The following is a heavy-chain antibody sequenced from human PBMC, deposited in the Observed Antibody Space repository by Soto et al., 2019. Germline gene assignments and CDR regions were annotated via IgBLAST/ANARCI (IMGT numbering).Heavy chain of an antibody. J-gene: IGHJ4*02. Sequence: SETLSLTCAVSGGSISSGGYSWSWIRQPPGKGLERIGYIYHSGSTYYDSSLQSRVTISIDTSKNQFSLKLSSVTATDTAVYYCASQHYYDSSGYYVVYWGQGTLVTVSS. V-gene: IGHV4-30-2*03. CDR2: IYHSGST. CDR3: ASQHYYDSSGYYVVY. CDR1: GGSISSGGYS. D-gene: IGHD3-22*01.